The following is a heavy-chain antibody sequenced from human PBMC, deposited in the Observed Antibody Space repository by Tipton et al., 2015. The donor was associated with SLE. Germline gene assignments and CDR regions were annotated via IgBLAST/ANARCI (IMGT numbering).Heavy chain of an antibody. CDR2: ISGSGSST. Sequence: TRSTYNWGWIRQPPGKGLEWVSGISGSGSSTYYADSLKGRFTISRDNSKNTLYLQMNSLRAEDTAVYYCAHRGTSSGYYYYFDYWGQGTLVTVSS. J-gene: IGHJ4*02. CDR3: AHRGTSSGYYYYFDY. CDR1: TRSTYN. V-gene: IGHV3-23*01. D-gene: IGHD3-22*01.